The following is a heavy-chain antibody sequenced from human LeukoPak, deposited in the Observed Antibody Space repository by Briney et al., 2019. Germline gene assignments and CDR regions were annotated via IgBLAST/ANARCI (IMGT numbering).Heavy chain of an antibody. CDR3: ARDHSSAWHFDH. J-gene: IGHJ4*02. CDR1: GFTFSSYS. D-gene: IGHD6-19*01. Sequence: GGSLRLSYVGSGFTFSSYSMSWVRQAPGKGLEWVSSITISSSYIYYADSVKGRFTISRDNAENSLSLLMNSLRAEDTAVYYCARDHSSAWHFDHWGQGTLVTVSS. V-gene: IGHV3-21*01. CDR2: ITISSSYI.